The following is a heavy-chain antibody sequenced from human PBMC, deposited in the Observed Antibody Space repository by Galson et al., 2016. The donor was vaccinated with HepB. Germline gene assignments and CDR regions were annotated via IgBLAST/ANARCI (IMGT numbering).Heavy chain of an antibody. CDR3: ARERFDALTGYYVIDL. J-gene: IGHJ5*02. CDR2: IYKSGST. Sequence: RRPPGKGLEWIAYIYKSGSTYYTPSLRSRLLVLVDTSKNMFSLRLASVTAADTAVYFCARERFDALTGYYVIDLWGQGTLVTVSS. D-gene: IGHD3-9*01. V-gene: IGHV4-30-4*01.